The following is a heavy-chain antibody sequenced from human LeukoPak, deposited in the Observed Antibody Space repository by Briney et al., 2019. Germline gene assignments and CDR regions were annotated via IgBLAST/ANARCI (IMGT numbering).Heavy chain of an antibody. Sequence: GGSLRLSCAASGFTFNDFAMTWVRQAPGKGLEWVSTIADAGTYYADSVKGRFIISRDNSKNMLYLQLNSLRADDTAMYYCARNLGPFDVRGHGTMVSVSS. CDR3: ARNLGPFDV. CDR2: IADAGT. CDR1: GFTFNDFA. V-gene: IGHV3-23*01. J-gene: IGHJ3*01. D-gene: IGHD3-16*01.